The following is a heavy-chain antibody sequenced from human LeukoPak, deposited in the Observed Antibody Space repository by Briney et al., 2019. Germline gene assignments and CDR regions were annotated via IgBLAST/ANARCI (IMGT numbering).Heavy chain of an antibody. CDR1: EFSVGSNY. CDR3: AKSKEDCCGSFDP. D-gene: IGHD2-15*01. CDR2: IYSGGST. J-gene: IGHJ5*02. Sequence: GGSLRLSCAASEFSVGSNYMTWVRQAPGKGLEWVSLIYSGGSTYYADSVKGRFTISRDNSKNTLYLQMNSLRVEDTAVYYCAKSKEDCCGSFDPWGQGTLVTVSS. V-gene: IGHV3-66*01.